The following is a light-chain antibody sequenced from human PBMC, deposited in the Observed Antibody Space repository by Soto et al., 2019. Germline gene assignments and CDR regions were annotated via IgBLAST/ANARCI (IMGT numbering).Light chain of an antibody. CDR1: NIGIKS. CDR2: YDS. CDR3: QVWDSSRENYV. J-gene: IGLJ1*01. Sequence: SYELTQPPSVSVAPGKTARITCGGNNIGIKSVHWYQQKPGQAPVLVIYYDSDRPSGIPERFSGSNSGNTATLTISRVEAGDEADYYCQVWDSSRENYVFGTGTKLTVL. V-gene: IGLV3-21*04.